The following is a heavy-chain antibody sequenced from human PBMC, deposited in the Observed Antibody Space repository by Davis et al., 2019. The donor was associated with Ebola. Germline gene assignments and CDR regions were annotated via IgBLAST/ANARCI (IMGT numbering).Heavy chain of an antibody. CDR3: AKDRGCSGGRCSGGTYYYGMDV. CDR2: ITWNSGSI. CDR1: GFTFDDYA. Sequence: PGGSLRLSCAASGFTFDDYAIHWVRQPPGKGLEWVSGITWNSGSIGYADSVKGRFTISRDNAKNSLYLQMNSLRAEDTALYYCAKDRGCSGGRCSGGTYYYGMDVWGQGTTVTVSS. J-gene: IGHJ6*02. V-gene: IGHV3-9*01. D-gene: IGHD2-15*01.